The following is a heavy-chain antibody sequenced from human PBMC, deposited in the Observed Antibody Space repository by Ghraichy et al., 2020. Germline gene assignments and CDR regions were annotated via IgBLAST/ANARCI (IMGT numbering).Heavy chain of an antibody. J-gene: IGHJ3*01. CDR2: CYFTGLK. V-gene: IGHV4-39*01. D-gene: IGHD3-10*01. CDR3: ARRIIPMVGGIISPHFDF. Sequence: SQTLSLTCTVSGGSIGSGSYYWGWIRQTPEKGLEWIGDCYFTGLKNYNPSLKSRATISVDTSRNKFSLSLSSVTAADTAVYYCARRIIPMVGGIISPHFDFWGQVTMVTVSS. CDR1: GGSIGSGSYY.